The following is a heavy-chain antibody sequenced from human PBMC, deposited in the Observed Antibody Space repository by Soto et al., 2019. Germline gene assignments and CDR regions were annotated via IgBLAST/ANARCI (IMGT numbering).Heavy chain of an antibody. CDR2: SITILGIA. J-gene: IGHJ6*03. CDR3: ASGYSSSPTYYYYYMDV. Sequence: QVQLVQSGAEVKKPGSSVKVSCKASGGTFSSYAISWVRQAPGKGLEWMRRSITILGIANYAQKFQGRVTITADKPTSTDYIELSSLESEDTAVYYCASGYSSSPTYYYYYMDVWGKGTTVTVFS. D-gene: IGHD6-6*01. CDR1: GGTFSSYA. V-gene: IGHV1-69*02.